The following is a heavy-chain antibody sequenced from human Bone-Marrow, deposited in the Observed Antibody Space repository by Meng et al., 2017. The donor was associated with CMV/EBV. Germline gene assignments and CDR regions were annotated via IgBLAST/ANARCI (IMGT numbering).Heavy chain of an antibody. V-gene: IGHV3-21*01. CDR1: GFTFSSYS. CDR3: ARGGTYDFWSTYFTFPFDY. J-gene: IGHJ4*02. CDR2: ISSSSSYI. Sequence: GESLKISCAASGFTFSSYSMNWVRQAPGKGLEWVSSISSSSSYIYYADSVKGRFTISRDNAKNSLYLQMNSLRAEDTAVYYCARGGTYDFWSTYFTFPFDYWGQGSLVTVSS. D-gene: IGHD3-3*01.